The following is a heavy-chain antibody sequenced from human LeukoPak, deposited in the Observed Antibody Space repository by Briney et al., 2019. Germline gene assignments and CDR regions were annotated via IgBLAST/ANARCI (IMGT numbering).Heavy chain of an antibody. D-gene: IGHD2-2*01. V-gene: IGHV3-23*01. CDR3: ALPAGGYCSSTSCLSGYYYYGMDV. CDR2: ISGSGGST. Sequence: GGSLRLSCAASGFTFSSYAMSWVRQAPGKGLEWVSAISGSGGSTYYADSVKGRFTISRDNSKNTLYLQMNSLRAEDTAVYYCALPAGGYCSSTSCLSGYYYYGMDVWGQGTTVTVSS. J-gene: IGHJ6*02. CDR1: GFTFSSYA.